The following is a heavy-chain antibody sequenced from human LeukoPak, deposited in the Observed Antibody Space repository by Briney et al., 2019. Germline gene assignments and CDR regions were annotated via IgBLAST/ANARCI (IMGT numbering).Heavy chain of an antibody. CDR1: GFTFSSYW. J-gene: IGHJ6*03. CDR3: ARENLDYDILTGYYRGYYYYYYYMDV. V-gene: IGHV3-7*01. Sequence: PGGSLRLSCAASGFTFSSYWMSWVRQAPGKGLEWVVNIKQDGSEKYYVDSVKGRFTISRDNAKNSLYLQMNSLRAEDTAVYYCARENLDYDILTGYYRGYYYYYYYMDVWGKGTTVTVSS. CDR2: IKQDGSEK. D-gene: IGHD3-9*01.